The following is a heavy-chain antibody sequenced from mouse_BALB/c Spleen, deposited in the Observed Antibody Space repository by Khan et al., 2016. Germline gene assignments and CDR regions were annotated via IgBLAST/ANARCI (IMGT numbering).Heavy chain of an antibody. Sequence: EVQLQESGPGLVKPSQSLSLTCTVTGYSITSDYAWNWIRQFPGNKLEWMGYISYSGSPSYNPSLKSRISITRDTSKNQFFLQLNSVTTEDTATYYCARGDYDGTYYAMDYWGQGTSVTVTS. CDR2: ISYSGSP. V-gene: IGHV3-2*02. J-gene: IGHJ4*01. CDR1: GYSITSDYA. D-gene: IGHD2-4*01. CDR3: ARGDYDGTYYAMDY.